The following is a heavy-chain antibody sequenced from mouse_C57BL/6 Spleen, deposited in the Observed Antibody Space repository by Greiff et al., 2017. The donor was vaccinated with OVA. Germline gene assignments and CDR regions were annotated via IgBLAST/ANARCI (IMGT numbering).Heavy chain of an antibody. Sequence: DVQLVESGGGLVKPGGSLKLSCAASGFTFSDYGMHWVRQAPEKGLEWVAYISSGSSTIYYADTVKGRFTISRDNAKNTLFLQMTSLRSEDTAMYYCAREIWGAWFAYWGQGTLVTVSA. CDR1: GFTFSDYG. V-gene: IGHV5-17*01. D-gene: IGHD4-1*01. CDR3: AREIWGAWFAY. CDR2: ISSGSSTI. J-gene: IGHJ3*01.